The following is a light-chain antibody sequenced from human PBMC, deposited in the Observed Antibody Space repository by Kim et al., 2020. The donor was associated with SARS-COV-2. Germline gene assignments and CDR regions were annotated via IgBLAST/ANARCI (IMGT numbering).Light chain of an antibody. V-gene: IGLV3-25*03. J-gene: IGLJ1*01. Sequence: VSPGQTARITCSGDTLPEKQAYWYQQKSGQAPLLVIYKDKERPSGIPGRFSGSSSGTTVTLTISGVQAEDDADYYCQSADGSGTYVFGTGTKAPS. CDR1: TLPEKQ. CDR3: QSADGSGTYV. CDR2: KDK.